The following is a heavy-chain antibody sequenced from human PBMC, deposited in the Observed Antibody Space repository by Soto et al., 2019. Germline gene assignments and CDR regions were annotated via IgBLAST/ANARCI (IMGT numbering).Heavy chain of an antibody. CDR3: AREGMYYYDSRKANWFDP. CDR1: GGTFSSYA. CDR2: IIPIFGTA. J-gene: IGHJ5*02. D-gene: IGHD3-22*01. V-gene: IGHV1-69*13. Sequence: SVKVSCKASGGTFSSYAISWVRQAPGQGLEWMGGIIPIFGTANYAQKFQGRVTITADESTSTAYMELSSLRSEDTAVYYCAREGMYYYDSRKANWFDPWGQGTLVTVSS.